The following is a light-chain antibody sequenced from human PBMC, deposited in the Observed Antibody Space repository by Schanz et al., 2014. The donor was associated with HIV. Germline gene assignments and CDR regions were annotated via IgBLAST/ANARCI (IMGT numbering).Light chain of an antibody. CDR1: SSNIGAGHD. Sequence: QSVLTQPPSMSRAPGQRVAISCTGSSSNIGAGHDVHWPQQLPGTAPKLLIYGNNNRPSGVPDRFSGSRSGSTASLTISGLLDDDEADYYCASHAGGSTSEVVFGGWTKLTVL. CDR3: ASHAGGSTSEVV. J-gene: IGLJ2*01. V-gene: IGLV1-40*01. CDR2: GNN.